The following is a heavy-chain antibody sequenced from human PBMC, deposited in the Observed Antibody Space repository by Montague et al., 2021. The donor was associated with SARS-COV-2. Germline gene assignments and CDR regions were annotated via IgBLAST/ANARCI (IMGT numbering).Heavy chain of an antibody. D-gene: IGHD1-7*01. CDR3: ARNQGYHWNYPYNWFGP. Sequence: SETLSLTCTVSGASISSPSYYWDWIRQPPGNGLEWIGSIYYSGDTYYSPSLKSRVTISVDTSKSQFSLKLSSVTAADTAVYYCARNQGYHWNYPYNWFGPWGQGTLVTVSS. J-gene: IGHJ5*02. CDR2: IYYSGDT. CDR1: GASISSPSYY. V-gene: IGHV4-39*01.